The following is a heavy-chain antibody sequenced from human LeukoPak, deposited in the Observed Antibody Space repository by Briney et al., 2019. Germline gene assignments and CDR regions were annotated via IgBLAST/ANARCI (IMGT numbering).Heavy chain of an antibody. J-gene: IGHJ4*02. Sequence: GGSLRLSCAASGYTFSSYGIHWVRQAPGKGPEWVGFIRSKAYGGTTEYAASVKGRFTISRDDSKSIAYLQMNSLKTEDTAVYYCTSTQYDFWSYYGYWGQGTLVTVSS. V-gene: IGHV3-49*04. CDR1: GYTFSSYG. D-gene: IGHD3-3*01. CDR2: IRSKAYGGTT. CDR3: TSTQYDFWSYYGY.